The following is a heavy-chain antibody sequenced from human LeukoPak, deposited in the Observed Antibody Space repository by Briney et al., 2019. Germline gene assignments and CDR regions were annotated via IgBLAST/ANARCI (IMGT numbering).Heavy chain of an antibody. Sequence: PGGSLRLSCAASGFSFSKFWMSWVRQAPGKGLEWVTNINEDGSVQHYADSVKGRFIVSRDNAKNSLYVQLNSLRAADTALYYCGRIAYGDIRWGQGTLVTVSS. CDR1: GFSFSKFW. CDR2: INEDGSVQ. CDR3: GRIAYGDIR. D-gene: IGHD4-17*01. J-gene: IGHJ4*02. V-gene: IGHV3-7*01.